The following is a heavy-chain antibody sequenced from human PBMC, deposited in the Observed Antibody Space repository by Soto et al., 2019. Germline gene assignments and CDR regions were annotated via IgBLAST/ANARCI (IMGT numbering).Heavy chain of an antibody. V-gene: IGHV4-4*07. CDR3: ARESRSELGTVEY. J-gene: IGHJ4*02. Sequence: SETLSLTCTVSGASISNYYWSWIRQPAGKGLECLGRIYASGTTTYNPSLRSRVTMSVDTSRNQFSLNLNSVTAADTAVYYCARESRSELGTVEYWGQGTLVTVSS. CDR1: GASISNYY. D-gene: IGHD1-1*01. CDR2: IYASGTT.